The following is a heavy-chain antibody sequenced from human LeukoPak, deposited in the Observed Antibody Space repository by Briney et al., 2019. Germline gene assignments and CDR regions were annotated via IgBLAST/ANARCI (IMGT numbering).Heavy chain of an antibody. CDR2: IYYSGST. CDR3: ASRRYCSGGSCYGFDY. J-gene: IGHJ4*02. CDR1: GGSISSSSYY. Sequence: PSETLSLTCTVSGGSISSSSYYWGWIRQPPGKGLEWIGSIYYSGSTYYNPSLKSRVTIPVDTSKNQFSLKLSSVTAADTAVYYCASRRYCSGGSCYGFDYWGQGTLVSVSS. D-gene: IGHD2-15*01. V-gene: IGHV4-39*01.